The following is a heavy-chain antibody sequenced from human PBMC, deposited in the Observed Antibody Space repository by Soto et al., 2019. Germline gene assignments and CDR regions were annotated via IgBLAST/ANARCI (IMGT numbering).Heavy chain of an antibody. Sequence: HVQLVESGGGVVQPGRSLRLSCAASGFTFSTSAMHWVRQAPGKGLEWVAVISYDGTNEHYEDSVKGRFTVSRDNSRNTLSLQMNSLRPEDRAMYYFVASVCSFDYWGKGSRVTVSS. CDR2: ISYDGTNE. V-gene: IGHV3-30*01. D-gene: IGHD3-10*02. J-gene: IGHJ4*02. CDR1: GFTFSTSA. CDR3: VASVCSFDY.